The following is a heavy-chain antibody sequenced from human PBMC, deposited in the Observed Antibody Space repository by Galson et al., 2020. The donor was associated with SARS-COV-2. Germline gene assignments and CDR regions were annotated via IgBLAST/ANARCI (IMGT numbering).Heavy chain of an antibody. J-gene: IGHJ4*02. CDR1: GGSVRSGNFY. Sequence: ASETLSLTCTVSGGSVRSGNFYWAWIRQSPGKGLECIGNIYHSGITNYNPSLKSRVAISVDTSKNQFSLKLSSVTPADTAVYFCARVEISGVVLDSWGQGTLVTVSS. CDR2: IYHSGIT. V-gene: IGHV4-61*01. D-gene: IGHD3-16*02. CDR3: ARVEISGVVLDS.